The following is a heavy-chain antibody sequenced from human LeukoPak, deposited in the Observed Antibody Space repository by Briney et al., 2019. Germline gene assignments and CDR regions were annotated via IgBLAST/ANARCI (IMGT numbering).Heavy chain of an antibody. J-gene: IGHJ4*02. CDR3: AREERILGYCSGGSCYPVNLVDY. Sequence: ASVKVSCKASGYTLTGYYMHWVRQAPGQGLEWMGWINPNSGGTNYAQKFQGRVTMTRDTSISTAYMELSRLRSDDTAVYYCAREERILGYCSGGSCYPVNLVDYWGQGTLVTVSS. V-gene: IGHV1-2*02. CDR2: INPNSGGT. D-gene: IGHD2-15*01. CDR1: GYTLTGYY.